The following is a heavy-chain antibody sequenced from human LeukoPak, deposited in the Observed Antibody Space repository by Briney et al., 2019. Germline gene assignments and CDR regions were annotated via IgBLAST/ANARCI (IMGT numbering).Heavy chain of an antibody. J-gene: IGHJ3*02. CDR3: ARNYGSGADAFDI. Sequence: ASVKVSCKAPGGTFSSYAISWVRQAPGQGLEWMGRIIPIFGTANYAQKFQGRVTITTDESTSTAYMELSSLRSEDTAVYYCARNYGSGADAFDIWGQGTMVTVSS. D-gene: IGHD3-10*01. CDR2: IIPIFGTA. CDR1: GGTFSSYA. V-gene: IGHV1-69*05.